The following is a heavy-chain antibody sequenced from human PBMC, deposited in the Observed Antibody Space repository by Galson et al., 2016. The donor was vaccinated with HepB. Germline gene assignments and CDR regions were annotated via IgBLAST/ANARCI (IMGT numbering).Heavy chain of an antibody. J-gene: IGHJ6*04. Sequence: SLRLSCAASGSTFSSYAMHWVRQAPGKGLEWVAVISYDGSNKYYADSVKGRFTISRDNSKNTLYLQMNSLRAEDTAMYYCARDLRGQGGVWGKGTTVTVSS. V-gene: IGHV3-30-3*01. CDR2: ISYDGSNK. CDR3: ARDLRGQGGV. CDR1: GSTFSSYA. D-gene: IGHD3-10*01.